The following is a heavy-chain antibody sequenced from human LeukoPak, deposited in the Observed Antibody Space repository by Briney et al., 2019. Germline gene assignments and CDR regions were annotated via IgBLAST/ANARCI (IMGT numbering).Heavy chain of an antibody. J-gene: IGHJ4*02. CDR1: GFTFSSYS. Sequence: GGSLRLSCAASGFTFSSYSMNWVRQAPGKGLEWVAVISYDGSNKYYADSVKGRFTISRDNSKNTLYLQMNSLRAEDTAVYYCAKEGYGDYDRGTVDYWGQGTLVTVSS. CDR2: ISYDGSNK. D-gene: IGHD4-17*01. CDR3: AKEGYGDYDRGTVDY. V-gene: IGHV3-30*18.